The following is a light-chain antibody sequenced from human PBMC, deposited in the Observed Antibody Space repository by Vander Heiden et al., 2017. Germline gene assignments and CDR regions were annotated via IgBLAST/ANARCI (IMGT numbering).Light chain of an antibody. V-gene: IGKV3-15*01. Sequence: ELVITPSPATLSVSPGERATLSCRASQSVSSNLAWYQQKPGQAPSLLIYGTSTRATGIPARFSGSGSGTDFTLTISSLQSEDFAVYYCQQDNNWPYTFGQGTKLEIK. CDR2: GTS. CDR1: QSVSSN. CDR3: QQDNNWPYT. J-gene: IGKJ2*01.